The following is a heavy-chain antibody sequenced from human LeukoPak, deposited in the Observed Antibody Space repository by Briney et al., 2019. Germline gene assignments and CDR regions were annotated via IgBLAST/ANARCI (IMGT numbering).Heavy chain of an antibody. CDR3: AREEETYYYDSSGYYPPDY. Sequence: GGSLRLSCAASGFTFSSYGMHWVRQAPGKGLEWVAVIWYDGSNKYYADSVKGRFTISRDNPKNTLYLQMNSLRAEDTAVYYCAREEETYYYDSSGYYPPDYWGQGTLVTVSS. D-gene: IGHD3-22*01. V-gene: IGHV3-33*01. CDR1: GFTFSSYG. CDR2: IWYDGSNK. J-gene: IGHJ4*02.